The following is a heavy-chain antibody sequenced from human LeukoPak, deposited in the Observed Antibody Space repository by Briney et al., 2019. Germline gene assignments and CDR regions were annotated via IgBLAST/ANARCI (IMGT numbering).Heavy chain of an antibody. J-gene: IGHJ3*02. V-gene: IGHV4-61*02. CDR2: IYTSGST. CDR1: GGSISSGSYY. Sequence: SETLSLTCTVSGGSISSGSYYWSWIRQPAGKGLEWIGRIYTSGSTNYNPSLKSRVTISVDTSKNQFSLKLSSVTAADTAAYYCAREAAKYYYDSSGYHPDAFDIWGQGTMVTVSS. CDR3: AREAAKYYYDSSGYHPDAFDI. D-gene: IGHD3-22*01.